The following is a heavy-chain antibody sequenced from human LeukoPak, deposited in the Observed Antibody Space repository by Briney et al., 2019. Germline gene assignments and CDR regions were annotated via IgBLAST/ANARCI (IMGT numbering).Heavy chain of an antibody. D-gene: IGHD2-2*01. CDR1: GYTFTSYG. CDR3: ARDRNCSSTSCYFGYYYYYGMDV. CDR2: ISAYNGDT. V-gene: IGHV1-18*01. Sequence: ASVKVSCKASGYTFTSYGIRWVRQAPGQGLEWIGWISAYNGDTNYAQKLQGRVTMTTDTSTSTAYMELRSLRSDDTAVYYCARDRNCSSTSCYFGYYYYYGMDVWGQGTTVTVSS. J-gene: IGHJ6*02.